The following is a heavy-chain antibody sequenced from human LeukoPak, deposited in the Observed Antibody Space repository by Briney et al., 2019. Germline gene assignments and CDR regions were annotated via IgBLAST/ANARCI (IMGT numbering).Heavy chain of an antibody. CDR1: GFTFSSYG. CDR3: ARAIAVAGADNDY. Sequence: PGGSLRLSCAASGFTFSSYGMHWVRQAPGKGLEWVAVISYDGSNKYYADSVKGRFTISRDNSKNTLYLQMNSLRAEDTAVYYCARAIAVAGADNDYWGQGTLVTVSS. V-gene: IGHV3-30*19. D-gene: IGHD6-19*01. J-gene: IGHJ4*02. CDR2: ISYDGSNK.